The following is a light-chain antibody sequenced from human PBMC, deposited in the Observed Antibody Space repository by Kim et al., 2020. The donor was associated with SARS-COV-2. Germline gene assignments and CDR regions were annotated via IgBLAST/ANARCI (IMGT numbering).Light chain of an antibody. CDR1: QSVDRY. V-gene: IGKV3-11*01. Sequence: EVVLTQSPATLSLSPGDRATLSCRASQSVDRYLAWYQQKPGQAPRLLIYDTSNRATGIPARFSGSGSGTDFSLTISSLEPEDFAVYYCQQRKTWPPITFGQGTRLEIK. CDR2: DTS. CDR3: QQRKTWPPIT. J-gene: IGKJ5*01.